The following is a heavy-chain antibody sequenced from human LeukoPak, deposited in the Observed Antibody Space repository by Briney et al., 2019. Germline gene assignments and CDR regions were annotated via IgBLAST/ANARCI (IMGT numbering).Heavy chain of an antibody. CDR1: GYTFTSYG. J-gene: IGHJ4*02. Sequence: ASVKVSCKASGYTFTSYGISWVRQAPGQGLEWMGWISAYNSNTNYAQKLQGRVTMTRDTSISTAYMELSRLRSEDTAVYYCASTGYSSGWYWEFDYWGQGTLVTVSS. CDR3: ASTGYSSGWYWEFDY. V-gene: IGHV1-18*01. CDR2: ISAYNSNT. D-gene: IGHD6-19*01.